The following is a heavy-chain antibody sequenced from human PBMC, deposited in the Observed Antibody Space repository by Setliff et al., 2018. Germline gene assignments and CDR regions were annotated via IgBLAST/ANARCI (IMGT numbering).Heavy chain of an antibody. Sequence: PGGSLRLSCAASGFTFSTYRMHWVRQAPGKGLEWVAVIWGDGGTKYHADSVKGRFTISGDNAKNSLYLQMNSLRAEDTAVYYCARSYYHDSSGYQGSDSWGQGTPVTVSS. J-gene: IGHJ4*02. D-gene: IGHD3-22*01. CDR3: ARSYYHDSSGYQGSDS. CDR1: GFTFSTYR. CDR2: IWGDGGTK. V-gene: IGHV3-33*08.